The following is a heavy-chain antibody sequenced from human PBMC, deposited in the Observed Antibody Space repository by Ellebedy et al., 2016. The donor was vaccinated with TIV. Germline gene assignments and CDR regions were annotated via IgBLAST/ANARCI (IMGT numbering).Heavy chain of an antibody. J-gene: IGHJ6*03. CDR3: AKDLHYMDV. CDR1: GFTFSSYA. V-gene: IGHV3-23*01. CDR2: ISGSGSNT. Sequence: GESLKISXAASGFTFSSYAMSWVRQAPGKGLEWVSAISGSGSNTYYADSVKGRFTISRDNSKNTLYLQMNSLRAEDTAVYYCAKDLHYMDVWGKGTTVTVSS.